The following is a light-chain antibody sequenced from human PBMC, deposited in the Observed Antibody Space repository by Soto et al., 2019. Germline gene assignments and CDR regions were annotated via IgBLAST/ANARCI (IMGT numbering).Light chain of an antibody. CDR1: QSVNLN. CDR3: HQYNVWPRGT. CDR2: GAS. Sequence: EIMMTQSPGTLSVSPGEGATLSCTASQSVNLNLAWYQQKPGQPPRLLLYGASTRATGIPVRFRGSGSGTEFTLCSSSLLFEYSAVYYCHQYNVWPRGTFGPGTKVEIK. J-gene: IGKJ3*01. V-gene: IGKV3-15*01.